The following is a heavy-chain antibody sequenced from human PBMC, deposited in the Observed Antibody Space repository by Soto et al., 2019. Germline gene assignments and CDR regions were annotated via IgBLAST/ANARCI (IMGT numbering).Heavy chain of an antibody. CDR3: ARDSGDSRSDWFDP. J-gene: IGHJ5*02. D-gene: IGHD3-10*01. CDR2: INYSGST. Sequence: LSLTCTVSGGSMNSYYWSWIRQPPGKGLEWIGYINYSGSTNHNPSLKSRVTISVGTSKKQLSLKLTSVTAADTAVYYCARDSGDSRSDWFDPWGQGTLVTVSS. CDR1: GGSMNSYY. V-gene: IGHV4-59*01.